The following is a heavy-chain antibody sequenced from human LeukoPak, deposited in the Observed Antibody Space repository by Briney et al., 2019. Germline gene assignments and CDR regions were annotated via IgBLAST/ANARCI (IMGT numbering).Heavy chain of an antibody. J-gene: IGHJ3*02. CDR2: IYYSGST. D-gene: IGHD3-9*01. CDR3: ARVGLYYDILTGRGRGAFDI. Sequence: SETLSLTCTVSGGSISSYYWSWIRQPPGKGLERIGYIYYSGSTNYNPSLKSRVTISVDTSKNQFSLKLSSVTAADTAVYYCARVGLYYDILTGRGRGAFDIWGQGTMVTVSS. V-gene: IGHV4-59*01. CDR1: GGSISSYY.